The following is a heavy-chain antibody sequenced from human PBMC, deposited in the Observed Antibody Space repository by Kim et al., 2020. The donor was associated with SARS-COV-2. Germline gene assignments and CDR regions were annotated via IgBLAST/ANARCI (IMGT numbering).Heavy chain of an antibody. Sequence: SVKVSCKASGGTFSSYAISWVRQAPGQGLEWMGGIIPIFGTANYAQKFQGRVTITADESTSTAYMELSSLRSEDTAVYYCAVLGEDDILTGYYRPPEYFQHRGQGTLVTVSS. CDR3: AVLGEDDILTGYYRPPEYFQH. J-gene: IGHJ1*01. CDR1: GGTFSSYA. CDR2: IIPIFGTA. V-gene: IGHV1-69*13. D-gene: IGHD3-9*01.